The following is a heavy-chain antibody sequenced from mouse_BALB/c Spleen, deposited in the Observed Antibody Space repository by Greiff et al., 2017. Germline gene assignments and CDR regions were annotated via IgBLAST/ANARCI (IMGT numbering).Heavy chain of an antibody. J-gene: IGHJ2*01. CDR2: ISYDGSN. V-gene: IGHV3-6*02. CDR3: ARGGYGSSFDY. D-gene: IGHD1-1*01. CDR1: GYSITSGYY. Sequence: EESGPGLVKPSQSLSLTCSVTGYSITSGYYWNWIRQFPGNKLEWMGYISYDGSNNYNPSLKNRISITRDTSKNQFFLKLNSVTTEDTATYYCARGGYGSSFDYWGQGTTLTVSS.